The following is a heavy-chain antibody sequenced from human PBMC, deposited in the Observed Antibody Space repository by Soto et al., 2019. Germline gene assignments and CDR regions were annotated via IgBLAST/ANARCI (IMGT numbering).Heavy chain of an antibody. V-gene: IGHV1-18*01. CDR2: ISPYNDYT. CDR3: ARGGYYDNVWGKLSHYGLDV. J-gene: IGHJ6*02. D-gene: IGHD3-16*01. Sequence: QVHLVQSAGEVKKPGASVKVSCKASGYTFIRYGITWVRQAPGQGLEWVGWISPYNDYTNYAQNLQGRVSMTTDTSTTPVYMELRGLIPDDTALYYCARGGYYDNVWGKLSHYGLDVWGQGTTVTVSS. CDR1: GYTFIRYG.